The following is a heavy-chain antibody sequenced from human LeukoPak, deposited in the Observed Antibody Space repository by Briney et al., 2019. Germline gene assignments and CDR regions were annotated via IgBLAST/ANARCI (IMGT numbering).Heavy chain of an antibody. Sequence: SETLSLTCAVYGGSSSGYYWSCIRQPPGKGLEWIGQINHSGSTNYNPSLKSRVTISVDTSKNQFSLKLSSVTAADTAVYYCARASWTDWFDPWGQGTLVTVSS. J-gene: IGHJ5*02. D-gene: IGHD3/OR15-3a*01. V-gene: IGHV4-34*01. CDR3: ARASWTDWFDP. CDR2: INHSGST. CDR1: GGSSSGYY.